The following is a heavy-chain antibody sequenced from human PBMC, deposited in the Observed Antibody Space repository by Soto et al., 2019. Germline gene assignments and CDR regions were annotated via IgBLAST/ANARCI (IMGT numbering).Heavy chain of an antibody. CDR1: GFNFSSYS. V-gene: IGHV3-21*01. Sequence: EVQLVETGGGLVKPGGSLRLSCAASGFNFSSYSMNWVRQAPGKGLEWGSSISSSSSYIYYADSVKGRFTISRDNAKNSLYLQMNSLRAEGTAVYSCTRDSSGWYRSDSWGQVTLVSGSS. CDR2: ISSSSSYI. J-gene: IGHJ4*02. D-gene: IGHD6-19*01. CDR3: TRDSSGWYRSDS.